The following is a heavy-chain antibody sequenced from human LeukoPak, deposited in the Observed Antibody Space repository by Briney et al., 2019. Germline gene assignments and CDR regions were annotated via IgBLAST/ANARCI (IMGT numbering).Heavy chain of an antibody. CDR2: INTAADT. Sequence: GGSLRLSCAASGFAFSNYDMLWVRQATGKGLEWVSAINTAADTYYPDSVKGRFTISRENAKSSLYLQMNSLRVGDTAVYYCAKDDRGDEAPFDYWGQGTLVTVSS. CDR1: GFAFSNYD. V-gene: IGHV3-13*04. D-gene: IGHD3-10*01. CDR3: AKDDRGDEAPFDY. J-gene: IGHJ4*02.